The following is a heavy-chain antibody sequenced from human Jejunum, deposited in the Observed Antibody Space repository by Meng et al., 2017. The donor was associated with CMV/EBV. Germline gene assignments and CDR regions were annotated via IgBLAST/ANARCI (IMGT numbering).Heavy chain of an antibody. J-gene: IGHJ4*02. CDR3: ARRGAVSGSFDY. CDR2: INPNSGGT. Sequence: ASGYTFSGYYLHWVRQAPEQGLEWMGWINPNSGGTNYAQTFQGSVTMTRDTSITTAYMELSRLRSGDTAMYYCARRGAVSGSFDYWGQGTLVTVSS. D-gene: IGHD6-25*01. V-gene: IGHV1-2*02. CDR1: GYTFSGYY.